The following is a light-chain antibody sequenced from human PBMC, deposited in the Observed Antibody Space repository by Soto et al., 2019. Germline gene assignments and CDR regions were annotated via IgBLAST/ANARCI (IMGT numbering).Light chain of an antibody. CDR2: DVS. Sequence: DIHMTQAPSTLSASVGDRVTITCRASQSINNLLAWYQQKPGKAPKFLIYDVSTLESGVPSRFSGSGSGTDFTLTISSLQAEDVATYYCQQYYSGRTFGQGAKVDIK. J-gene: IGKJ1*01. CDR3: QQYYSGRT. CDR1: QSINNL. V-gene: IGKV1-5*01.